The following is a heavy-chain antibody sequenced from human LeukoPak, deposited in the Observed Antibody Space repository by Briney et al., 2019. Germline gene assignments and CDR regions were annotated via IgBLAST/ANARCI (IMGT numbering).Heavy chain of an antibody. CDR3: ARLVAASAGFDY. CDR1: GGTFSSYA. CDR2: IIPIFGTA. V-gene: IGHV1-69*05. J-gene: IGHJ4*02. D-gene: IGHD2-15*01. Sequence: SVKVSCKASGGTFSSYAISWVRQAPGQGLEWMGRIIPIFGTADYAQKFQGRVTITTDESTSTAYMELSSLRSEDTAVYYCARLVAASAGFDYWGQGTLVTVSS.